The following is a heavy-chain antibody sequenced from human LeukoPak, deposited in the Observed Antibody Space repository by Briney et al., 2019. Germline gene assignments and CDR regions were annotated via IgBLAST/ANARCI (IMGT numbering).Heavy chain of an antibody. J-gene: IGHJ4*02. CDR2: IRSETDGGTT. D-gene: IGHD5-18*01. Sequence: PGGSLRLSCAASGFTFRDAGMSWVRQAPGKGLEWVGRIRSETDGGTTDYAAPVKGRFTISRDDSKSTVYLQISSLKTEDTAVYFCAHRDTAMVRVDYWGQGTLVTVSS. CDR3: AHRDTAMVRVDY. CDR1: GFTFRDAG. V-gene: IGHV3-15*01.